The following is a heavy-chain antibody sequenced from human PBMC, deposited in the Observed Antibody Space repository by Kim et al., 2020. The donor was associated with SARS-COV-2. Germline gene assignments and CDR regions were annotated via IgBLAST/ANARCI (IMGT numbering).Heavy chain of an antibody. J-gene: IGHJ5*02. Sequence: EASRTFYADSVKGRFTISRDNAKNTLYRQMNSRRAGDTAVYYCARGDSGPWGQGTLVTVSS. CDR2: EASRT. CDR3: ARGDSGP. D-gene: IGHD1-26*01. V-gene: IGHV3-74*01.